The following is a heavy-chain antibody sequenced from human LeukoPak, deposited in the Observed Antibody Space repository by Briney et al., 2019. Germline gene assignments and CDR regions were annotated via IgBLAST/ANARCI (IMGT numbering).Heavy chain of an antibody. V-gene: IGHV3-30-3*01. CDR3: ASLYSSGWYGVDYYGMDV. D-gene: IGHD6-19*01. Sequence: GGSLRLSCAASGFTFSSYAMHWVSQAPGKGLEWVAVISYDGSNKYYADSVKGRFTISRDNSKNTLYLQMNSLRAEDTAVYYCASLYSSGWYGVDYYGMDVWGQGTTVTVSS. J-gene: IGHJ6*02. CDR1: GFTFSSYA. CDR2: ISYDGSNK.